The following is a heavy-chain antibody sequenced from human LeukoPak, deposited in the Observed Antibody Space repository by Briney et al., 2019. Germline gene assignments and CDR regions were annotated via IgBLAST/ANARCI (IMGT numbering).Heavy chain of an antibody. D-gene: IGHD2-2*01. J-gene: IGHJ4*02. CDR3: ARVCSSTSCPWYYFDY. V-gene: IGHV1-2*02. Sequence: ASVKVSCKASGYTFTGYYMHWVRQAPGQGLEWMGWINPNSGGTNYAQKFQGRATMTRDTSISTAYMELSRLRSDDTAVYYCARVCSSTSCPWYYFDYWGQGTLVTVSS. CDR1: GYTFTGYY. CDR2: INPNSGGT.